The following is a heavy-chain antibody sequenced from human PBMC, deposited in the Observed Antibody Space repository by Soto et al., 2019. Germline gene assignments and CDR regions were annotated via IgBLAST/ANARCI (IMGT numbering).Heavy chain of an antibody. V-gene: IGHV2-5*02. CDR3: AHRGTAFDY. CDR2: IYWDDDK. Sequence: QITLKESGPTLVKPTQTLTLTCTFSGFSLSTSGVGVGWIRQPPGKALEWLAVIYWDDDKRYSPSLKSRLTITKDTSKNQVVLTMTNTDPVDTATYYCAHRGTAFDYWGQGTLVTVSS. CDR1: GFSLSTSGVG. D-gene: IGHD3-10*01. J-gene: IGHJ4*02.